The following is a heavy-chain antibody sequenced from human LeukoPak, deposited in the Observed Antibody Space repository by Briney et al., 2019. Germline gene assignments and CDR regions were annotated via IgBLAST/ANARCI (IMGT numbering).Heavy chain of an antibody. D-gene: IGHD6-13*01. Sequence: ASVKVSCKASGGTFSSYAISWVRQAPGQGLEWMGGIIPIFGTANYARKFQGRVTITADESTSTAYMELSSLRSEDTAVYYCARGALQGDSSSWYDYWGQGTLVTVSS. J-gene: IGHJ4*02. CDR1: GGTFSSYA. CDR2: IIPIFGTA. V-gene: IGHV1-69*13. CDR3: ARGALQGDSSSWYDY.